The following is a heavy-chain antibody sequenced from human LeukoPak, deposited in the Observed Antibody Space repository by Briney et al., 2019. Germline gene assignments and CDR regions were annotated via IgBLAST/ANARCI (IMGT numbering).Heavy chain of an antibody. CDR1: GFTFSSYW. V-gene: IGHV3-74*01. CDR2: INSDGSST. Sequence: GGSLRLSCAASGFTFSSYWMHWVRQAPGKGLVWVSRINSDGSSTSYADSMKGRFTISRDNAKNTLYLQMNSLRAEDTAVYYCARVRFGYSSIPFDYWGQGTLVTVSS. J-gene: IGHJ4*02. D-gene: IGHD6-19*01. CDR3: ARVRFGYSSIPFDY.